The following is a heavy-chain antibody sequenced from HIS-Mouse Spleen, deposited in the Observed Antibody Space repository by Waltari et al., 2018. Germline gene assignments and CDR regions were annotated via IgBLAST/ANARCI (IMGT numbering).Heavy chain of an antibody. CDR2: ISYDGSNK. J-gene: IGHJ4*02. Sequence: QVQLVESGGGVVQPGRSLRLSCAASGFTFSSYAMHWVRQAPGKGLEWVAVISYDGSNKYYADSVKGRFTISRDNSKNTQYLQMNSLRAEDTAVYYCARDHREAVATHWGQGTLVTVSS. CDR1: GFTFSSYA. V-gene: IGHV3-30-3*01. CDR3: ARDHREAVATH. D-gene: IGHD6-19*01.